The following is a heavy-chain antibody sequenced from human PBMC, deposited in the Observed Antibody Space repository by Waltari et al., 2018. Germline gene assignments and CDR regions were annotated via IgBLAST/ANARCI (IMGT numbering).Heavy chain of an antibody. V-gene: IGHV5-51*01. CDR2: IYPGDSDT. J-gene: IGHJ5*02. CDR1: GYSFTSYW. D-gene: IGHD3-16*02. CDR3: ARHSVWGSYRERNWFDP. Sequence: EVQLVQSGAEVKKPGESLKISCKGSGYSFTSYWIGWVGQMPGKGLEWMGIIYPGDSDTRYSPSFQGQVTISADKSISTAYLQWSSLKASDTAMYYCARHSVWGSYRERNWFDPWGQGTLVTVSS.